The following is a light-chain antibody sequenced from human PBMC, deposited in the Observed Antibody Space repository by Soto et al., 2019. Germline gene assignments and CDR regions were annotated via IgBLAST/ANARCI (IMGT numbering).Light chain of an antibody. V-gene: IGKV1-12*01. CDR1: QSFSSW. CDR3: QQYGSSPLIT. J-gene: IGKJ5*01. Sequence: IQMSQSPSSVSAAVGDRVPITCRASQSFSSWSACYQQQPGTPPKLLIDAASTAPSGVPSICGGRSAAAYSTLISSIEPEDYSVSHCQQYGSSPLITFGQGTRLEIK. CDR2: AAS.